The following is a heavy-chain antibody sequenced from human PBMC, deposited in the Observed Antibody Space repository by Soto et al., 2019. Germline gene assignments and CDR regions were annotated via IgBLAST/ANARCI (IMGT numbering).Heavy chain of an antibody. Sequence: VASVKVSCKASGYTFTSYGISWVRQAPGQGLEWMGWISAYNGNTNYAQKLQGRVTMTTDTSTSTAYMELRSLRSDDTAVYYCARGGGGGYGHPPLDYYYYYGMDVWGQGTTVTVSS. D-gene: IGHD2-15*01. CDR3: ARGGGGGYGHPPLDYYYYYGMDV. CDR1: GYTFTSYG. V-gene: IGHV1-18*04. J-gene: IGHJ6*02. CDR2: ISAYNGNT.